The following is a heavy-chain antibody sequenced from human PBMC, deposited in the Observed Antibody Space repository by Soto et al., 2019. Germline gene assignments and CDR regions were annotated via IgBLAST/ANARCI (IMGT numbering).Heavy chain of an antibody. CDR2: VHGDGRSA. V-gene: IGHV3-74*01. CDR1: GFSFGSHW. CDR3: ARDRIGCCDSTGCSIGADGLDV. J-gene: IGHJ6*02. D-gene: IGHD2-2*03. Sequence: EVQLVESGGGLVQPGGSLTLSCAASGFSFGSHWIHWVRQAPGKGLVWVSRVHGDGRSASYADSVKGRFTVSTDSAKNTLDLQKNSLRVEDTAVYYCARDRIGCCDSTGCSIGADGLDVWGQGTTVIVPS.